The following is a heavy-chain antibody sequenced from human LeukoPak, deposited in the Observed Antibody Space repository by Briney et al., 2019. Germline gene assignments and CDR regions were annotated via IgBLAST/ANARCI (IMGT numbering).Heavy chain of an antibody. D-gene: IGHD5-18*01. J-gene: IGHJ4*02. V-gene: IGHV3-74*01. CDR1: GITLSSYW. CDR3: ARDLGSSVVDTAMVTLDY. Sequence: GGSLRLSCAGSGITLSSYWMHWLRQAPGEGLLWVSRINSDGNDISYADSMKGRFTISRDNAKNTVYLQMNSLRVEDTAVYYCARDLGSSVVDTAMVTLDYWGQGILVTVSS. CDR2: INSDGNDI.